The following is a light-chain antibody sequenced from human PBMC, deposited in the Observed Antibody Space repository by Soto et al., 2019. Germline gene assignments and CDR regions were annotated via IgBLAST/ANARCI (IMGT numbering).Light chain of an antibody. J-gene: IGKJ5*01. Sequence: ETVFSQSPSTLSLSPGESATLSCRASQSVSIYLAWYQQKPGQAPRLLIYDAYNRATGIPPRFSGSGSGTDFTLTISSLEPEDSAVYYCQQRHMWPITFGQGTRLEIK. CDR1: QSVSIY. V-gene: IGKV3-11*01. CDR2: DAY. CDR3: QQRHMWPIT.